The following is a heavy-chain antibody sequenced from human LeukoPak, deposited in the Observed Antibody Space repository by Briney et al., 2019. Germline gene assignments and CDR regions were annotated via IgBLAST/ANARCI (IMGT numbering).Heavy chain of an antibody. D-gene: IGHD3-3*01. Sequence: GGSLRLSCAASGFTFSTYAMSWVRQAPGKGLEWVSAISGSSGSTYYADSVKGRFTISRDNSKNTLYLQMNSLRAEDTAAYYCAKDRLNYDFWSGYSPKYYFDYWGQGTLVTVSS. CDR3: AKDRLNYDFWSGYSPKYYFDY. CDR1: GFTFSTYA. V-gene: IGHV3-23*01. J-gene: IGHJ4*02. CDR2: ISGSSGST.